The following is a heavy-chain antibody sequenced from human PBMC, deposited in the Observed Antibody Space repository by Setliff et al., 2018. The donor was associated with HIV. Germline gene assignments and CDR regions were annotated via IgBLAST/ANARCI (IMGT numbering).Heavy chain of an antibody. CDR1: GFTFSDYY. V-gene: IGHV4-31*02. Sequence: LRLSCAASGFTFSDYYMSWIRQAPGKGLEWIGYIYNTGSTYHSPSRESRVTISIDTSKNQFSLKLSSVTAADTAVYFCARGRGSSCSWPIDYWGQGTLVTVSS. J-gene: IGHJ4*02. CDR3: ARGRGSSCSWPIDY. D-gene: IGHD6-13*01. CDR2: IYNTGST.